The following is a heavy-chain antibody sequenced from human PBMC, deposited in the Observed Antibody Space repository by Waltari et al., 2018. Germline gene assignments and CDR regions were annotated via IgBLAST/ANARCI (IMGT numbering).Heavy chain of an antibody. V-gene: IGHV4-59*11. CDR2: IYYSGST. CDR3: ARDRGATPYYFDY. CDR1: GGSISSHY. D-gene: IGHD1-26*01. Sequence: QVQLQESGPGLVKPSETLSLTCTFSGGSISSHYLLCIRQPPGKGLEWIGYIYYSGSTNYNPSLKSRVTISVDTSKNQFSLKLSSVTAADTAVYYCARDRGATPYYFDYWGQGTLVTVSS. J-gene: IGHJ4*02.